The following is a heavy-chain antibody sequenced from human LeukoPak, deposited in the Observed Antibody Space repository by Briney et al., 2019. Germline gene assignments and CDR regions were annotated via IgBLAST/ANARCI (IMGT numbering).Heavy chain of an antibody. J-gene: IGHJ4*02. CDR2: VYYSGTT. CDR1: GGSISGRPYY. CDR3: ATRNYYFDTSSSPYFDY. D-gene: IGHD3-22*01. V-gene: IGHV4-39*01. Sequence: SETLSLTCTVSGGSISGRPYYNAWIRQPPGKGLEWIGSVYYSGTTYFNPSLKSRVTIFVDTSKNQFSLKLSSVTAADTALYYCATRNYYFDTSSSPYFDYWGQGILVTVSS.